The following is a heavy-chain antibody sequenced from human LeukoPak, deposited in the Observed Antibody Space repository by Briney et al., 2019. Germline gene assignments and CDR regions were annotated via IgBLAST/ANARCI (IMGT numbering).Heavy chain of an antibody. D-gene: IGHD4/OR15-4a*01. V-gene: IGHV3-53*01. J-gene: IGHJ4*02. CDR1: GFTVSSNY. Sequence: PGGSLRLSCAASGFTVSSNYMSWVRQAPGKGLEWVSVIYSGGSTYYADSVKGRFTISRDNSKNTLYLQMNSLRAEDTAVYYCARVYGEDAPDYFDYWGQGTLVTVSS. CDR3: ARVYGEDAPDYFDY. CDR2: IYSGGST.